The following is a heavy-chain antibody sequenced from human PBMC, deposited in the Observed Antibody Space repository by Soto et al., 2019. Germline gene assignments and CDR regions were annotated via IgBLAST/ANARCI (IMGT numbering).Heavy chain of an antibody. Sequence: SETLSLTCAVYCGSFIGYYWSWIRQPPGKGLEWIGEINHSGSTNYNPSLKSRVTISVDTSKNQFSLKLSSVTAADTAVYYCARARYNWNYVYHYYGMDVWGQGTTVTVSS. D-gene: IGHD1-7*01. J-gene: IGHJ6*02. V-gene: IGHV4-34*01. CDR3: ARARYNWNYVYHYYGMDV. CDR2: INHSGST. CDR1: CGSFIGYY.